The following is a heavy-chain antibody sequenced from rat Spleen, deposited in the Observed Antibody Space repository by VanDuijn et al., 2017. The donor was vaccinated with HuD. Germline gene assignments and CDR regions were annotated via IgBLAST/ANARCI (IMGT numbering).Heavy chain of an antibody. Sequence: QVQLKESGPGLVQPSQTLSLTCTVSGFSLSNYGVIWVRQPPGKGLEWMGVIWVNGNTNYNSALKSRLSISRDTSKSQVYLKMNSLQTADTATYYCAREADYSSYIYGFFDFWGPGTMVTVSS. V-gene: IGHV2-13*01. J-gene: IGHJ1*01. CDR3: AREADYSSYIYGFFDF. D-gene: IGHD1-2*01. CDR2: IWVNGNT. CDR1: GFSLSNYG.